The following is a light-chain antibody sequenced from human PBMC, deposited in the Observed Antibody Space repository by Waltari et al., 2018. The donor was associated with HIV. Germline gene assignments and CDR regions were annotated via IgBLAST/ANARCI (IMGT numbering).Light chain of an antibody. CDR3: CSYANAGRT. CDR2: EIT. CDR1: PNTVGNSHL. J-gene: IGLJ2*01. Sequence: QSALTQPASVSGSPGQSITISCIAIPNTVGNSHLFSWYQQHPGKAPKLIIYEITKRPSGVSNRFSGSKSGNTASLTISGLQADDEADYYCCSYANAGRTFGGGTKLTVL. V-gene: IGLV2-23*02.